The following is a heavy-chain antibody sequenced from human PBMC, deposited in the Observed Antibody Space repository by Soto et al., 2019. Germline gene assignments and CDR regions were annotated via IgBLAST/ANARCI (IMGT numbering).Heavy chain of an antibody. D-gene: IGHD2-8*01. J-gene: IGHJ4*02. CDR2: IYPGDSDT. CDR3: ARQYCSNGIYYRHFES. Sequence: PGESLKIYCKGSGYTFSNCWIGWVRQMPWKGLEWMGIIYPGDSDTKYSPSFEGHVTISADKSITTAYLQWSSLKASDTAMYYCARQYCSNGIYYRHFESWGKETHVTVSS. CDR1: GYTFSNCW. V-gene: IGHV5-51*01.